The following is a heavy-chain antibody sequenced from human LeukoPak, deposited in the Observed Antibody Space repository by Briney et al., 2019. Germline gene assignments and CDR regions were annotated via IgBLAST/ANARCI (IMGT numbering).Heavy chain of an antibody. CDR3: AREVGTPQAFDI. J-gene: IGHJ3*02. V-gene: IGHV3-48*01. Sequence: GGSLRLSCAASRFTFGNYGVNWVRQAPGKVLEWVSYINSRSSTIYYADSVRGRFTISRDNAKNSLYLQMNSLKAEDTAIYYCAREVGTPQAFDIWGQGTMVTVSS. CDR2: INSRSSTI. D-gene: IGHD1-26*01. CDR1: RFTFGNYG.